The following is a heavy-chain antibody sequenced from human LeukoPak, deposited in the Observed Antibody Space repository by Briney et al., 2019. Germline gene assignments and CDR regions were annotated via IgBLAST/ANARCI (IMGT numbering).Heavy chain of an antibody. CDR2: IKQDGSEK. Sequence: GGSLRLSCAASGCTFSSYWMSWVRQAPVKGLDWVANIKQDGSEKYYVDSVKGRFTISRDNAKNSLYLQTNSLRAQDTAVYYCTRVVEQWLVGDWGQGTLVTVSS. CDR3: TRVVEQWLVGD. CDR1: GCTFSSYW. D-gene: IGHD6-19*01. V-gene: IGHV3-7*03. J-gene: IGHJ4*02.